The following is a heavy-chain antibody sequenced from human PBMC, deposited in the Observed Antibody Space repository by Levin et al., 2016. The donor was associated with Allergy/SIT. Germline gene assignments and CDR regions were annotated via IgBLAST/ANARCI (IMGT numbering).Heavy chain of an antibody. D-gene: IGHD5-12*01. CDR1: GGSISSYY. V-gene: IGHV4-59*12. Sequence: SETLSLTCTVSGGSISSYYWSWIRQPPGKGLEWIGYIYHSGSTYYNPSLKSRVTISVDRSKNQFSLKLSSVTAADTAVYYCARGYSGYGGWFDPWGQGTLVTVSS. CDR3: ARGYSGYGGWFDP. CDR2: IYHSGST. J-gene: IGHJ5*02.